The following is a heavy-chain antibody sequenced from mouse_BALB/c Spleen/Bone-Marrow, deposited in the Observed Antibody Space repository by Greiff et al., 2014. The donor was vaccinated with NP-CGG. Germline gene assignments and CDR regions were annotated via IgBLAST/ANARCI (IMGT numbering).Heavy chain of an antibody. D-gene: IGHD1-1*01. CDR2: IYPGSGNT. J-gene: IGHJ2*01. Sequence: LQQSGSGLVRPGASVKLSCKASGYTFTSYWMHWVKQRPGQGLEWIGNIYPGSGNTNYDEKFKSKATLTVDTSSSTAYMLLSSLTSEDSAVYYCTRDYDWVPDYWGQGTTLTVSS. CDR1: GYTFTSYW. V-gene: IGHV1S22*01. CDR3: TRDYDWVPDY.